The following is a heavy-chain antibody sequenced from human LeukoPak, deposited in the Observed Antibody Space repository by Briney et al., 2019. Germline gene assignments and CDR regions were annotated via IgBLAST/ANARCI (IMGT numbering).Heavy chain of an antibody. J-gene: IGHJ4*02. V-gene: IGHV4-59*11. Sequence: SETLSLTCAVSGGSISSHYWSWIRQPPGKGLEWIGYIYYSGSTNYSPSLKSRVTISVDTSKNQFSLMLSSVTAADTAVYYCARDGRAYYFDYWGQGTLVTVSS. CDR2: IYYSGST. CDR3: ARDGRAYYFDY. CDR1: GGSISSHY.